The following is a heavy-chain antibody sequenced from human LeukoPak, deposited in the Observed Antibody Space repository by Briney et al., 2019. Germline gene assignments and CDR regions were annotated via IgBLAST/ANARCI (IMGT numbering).Heavy chain of an antibody. D-gene: IGHD3-10*01. V-gene: IGHV3-21*01. CDR3: AREGITMVRGGGVSWFDP. J-gene: IGHJ5*02. Sequence: GGSLRLPCAASGFTFSSYSMNWVRQAPGKGLEWVSSISSSSSYIYYADSVKGRFTISRDNAKNSLYLQMNSLRAEDTAVYYCAREGITMVRGGGVSWFDPWGQGTLVTVSS. CDR1: GFTFSSYS. CDR2: ISSSSSYI.